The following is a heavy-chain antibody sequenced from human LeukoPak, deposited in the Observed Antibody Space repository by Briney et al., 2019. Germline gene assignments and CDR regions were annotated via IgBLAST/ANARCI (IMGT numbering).Heavy chain of an antibody. V-gene: IGHV4-59*08. J-gene: IGHJ6*02. CDR1: GGSITDSY. CDR2: IFYTGDT. CDR3: ARGTAMVTALYYYGMDV. Sequence: PSETLSLTCSVSGGSITDSYWSWIRQPPGKGLEWIGYIFYTGDTNSNPSLKSRVTISVDTSKNQFSLKLSSVTAADTAVYYCARGTAMVTALYYYGMDVWGQGTTVTVSS. D-gene: IGHD5-18*01.